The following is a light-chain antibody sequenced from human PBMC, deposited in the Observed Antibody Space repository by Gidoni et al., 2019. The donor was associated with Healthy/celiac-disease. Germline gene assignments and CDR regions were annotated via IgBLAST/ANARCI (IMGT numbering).Light chain of an antibody. CDR2: GAS. V-gene: IGKV3-20*01. J-gene: IGKJ1*01. CDR3: QQYGSSPWT. Sequence: EIVLTQSPGSLSLSPGERATLSCRASQSVSSTYFAWYQQKPGQAPRLLIYGASSRATGIPDRFSGRGSGTDFTLTISRLEPEDVAVYYWQQYGSSPWTFGQGTKVEIK. CDR1: QSVSSTY.